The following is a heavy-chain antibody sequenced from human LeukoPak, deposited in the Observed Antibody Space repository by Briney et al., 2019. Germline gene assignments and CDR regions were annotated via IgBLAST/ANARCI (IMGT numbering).Heavy chain of an antibody. CDR2: IYYSGTT. Sequence: KPSETLSLTCTVSGGSMSSFYWTWIRQPPGKGLEWIGYIYYSGTTSYNPSLQSRITISVDTSKNQFSLKLSSVTAADTAVYYCARLARANAFDIWGQGTMVTVSS. CDR1: GGSMSSFY. CDR3: ARLARANAFDI. J-gene: IGHJ3*02. V-gene: IGHV4-59*08.